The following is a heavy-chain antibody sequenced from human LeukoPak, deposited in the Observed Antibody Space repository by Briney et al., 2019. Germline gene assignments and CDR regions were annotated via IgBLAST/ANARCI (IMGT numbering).Heavy chain of an antibody. Sequence: SVKVSCKAPGGTFSSYAISWVRQAPGQGLEWMGRIIPIFGTANYAQKFQGRVTITTDESTSTAYMELSSLRSEDTAVYYCARVDQDISVASAFHWGQGTLVTVSS. J-gene: IGHJ4*02. CDR2: IIPIFGTA. D-gene: IGHD6-19*01. CDR3: ARVDQDISVASAFH. V-gene: IGHV1-69*05. CDR1: GGTFSSYA.